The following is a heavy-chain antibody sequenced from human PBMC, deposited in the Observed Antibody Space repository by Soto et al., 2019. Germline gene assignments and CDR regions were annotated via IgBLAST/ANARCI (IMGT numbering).Heavy chain of an antibody. V-gene: IGHV1-58*01. D-gene: IGHD2-8*01. J-gene: IGHJ4*02. CDR1: GFTFTSSA. Sequence: SVKVSCKASGFTFTSSAFQWVRQARGQRLEWIGWIAVGSGYTNYAQRFQDRVTLTRDMSTATTYMELSRLTSEDTAIYYCAADATAWQQMVPSDYWGQGTMVTVYS. CDR3: AADATAWQQMVPSDY. CDR2: IAVGSGYT.